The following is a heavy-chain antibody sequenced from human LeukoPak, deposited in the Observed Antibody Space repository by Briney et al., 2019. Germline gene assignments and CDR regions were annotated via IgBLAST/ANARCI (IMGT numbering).Heavy chain of an antibody. CDR2: INHSGST. D-gene: IGHD3-16*01. J-gene: IGHJ4*02. V-gene: IGHV4-34*01. Sequence: SETLSLTCAVYGGSFSGYYWSWIRQPPGKGLEWIGEINHSGSTNYNPSLKSRVTISVDTSKNQFSLKLSSVTAADTAVYYCAGGWGLADFDYWGQGTLVTVSS. CDR3: AGGWGLADFDY. CDR1: GGSFSGYY.